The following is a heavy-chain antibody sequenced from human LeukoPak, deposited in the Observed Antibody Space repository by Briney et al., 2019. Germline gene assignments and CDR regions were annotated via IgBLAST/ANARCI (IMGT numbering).Heavy chain of an antibody. V-gene: IGHV1-8*01. D-gene: IGHD1-26*01. J-gene: IGHJ5*02. CDR2: MNPNSGNT. Sequence: ASVKVSCKASGYTFTSYDINWVRQATGQGLEWMGWMNPNSGNTGYAQKFQGRVTMTRNTSISTAYMELSSLRSEDTAVYHCARRMKVGATRGGYNWFDPWGQGTLVTVSS. CDR3: ARRMKVGATRGGYNWFDP. CDR1: GYTFTSYD.